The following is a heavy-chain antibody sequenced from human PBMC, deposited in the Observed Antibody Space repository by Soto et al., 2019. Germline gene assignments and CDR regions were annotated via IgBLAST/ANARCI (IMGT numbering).Heavy chain of an antibody. Sequence: GGSLRLSCAASGFTCSSYAMILVRQAPGKGLEWVSAVSGSGGSTYYADSVKVRFTISRDNSKNTLYLQMNSLRAEDTAVYYCAKDANVIWAVFDYWGQGTLVTVSS. V-gene: IGHV3-23*01. CDR1: GFTCSSYA. D-gene: IGHD2-15*01. CDR3: AKDANVIWAVFDY. J-gene: IGHJ4*02. CDR2: VSGSGGST.